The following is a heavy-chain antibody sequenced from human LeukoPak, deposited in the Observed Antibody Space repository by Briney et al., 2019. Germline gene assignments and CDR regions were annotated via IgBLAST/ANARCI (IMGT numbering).Heavy chain of an antibody. D-gene: IGHD6-25*01. J-gene: IGHJ4*02. CDR2: ISYDGSNK. CDR3: AREIAASGY. CDR1: GFTFSSYA. V-gene: IGHV3-30-3*01. Sequence: GGSLRLSCAASGFTFSSYAMHWVRQAPGKGLEWVAVISYDGSNKYYADSVKGRFTISRGNSKNTLYLQMNSLRAEDTAVYYCAREIAASGYWGQGTLVTVSS.